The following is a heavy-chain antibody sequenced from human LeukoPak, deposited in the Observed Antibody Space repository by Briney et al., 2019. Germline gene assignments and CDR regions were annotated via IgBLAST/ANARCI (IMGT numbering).Heavy chain of an antibody. CDR1: GFTFSSYW. V-gene: IGHV3-74*01. J-gene: IGHJ6*02. CDR3: ARDYFYGLDV. Sequence: PGGSLRLSCEVSGFTFSSYWIHWVRQAPGKGLVWVSRFSDDEGRTVYADSVKGRFTISKDNAKNTLYQQMNSLRAEDTAVYYCARDYFYGLDVWGQGTTVTVSS. CDR2: FSDDEGRT.